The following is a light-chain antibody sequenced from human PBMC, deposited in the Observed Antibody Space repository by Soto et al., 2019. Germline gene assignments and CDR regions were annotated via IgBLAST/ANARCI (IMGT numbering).Light chain of an antibody. CDR2: GAS. V-gene: IGKV3-15*01. CDR1: QSISNN. J-gene: IGKJ1*01. Sequence: EIVLTQAPATLSVSPGERVTLSCRASQSISNNLAWYQQKPGQAPRLLIYGASTRATGIPARFRGSGSGIEFTLTVSSLQSESFAVYYCQQYNEWPRTFGQGTKV. CDR3: QQYNEWPRT.